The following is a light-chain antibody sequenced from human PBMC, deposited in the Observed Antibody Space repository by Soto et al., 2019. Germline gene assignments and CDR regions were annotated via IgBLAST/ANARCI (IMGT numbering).Light chain of an antibody. CDR1: SSDVGGYNY. V-gene: IGLV2-14*01. J-gene: IGLJ3*02. CDR2: EVS. CDR3: CSYPGSHTWV. Sequence: QSVLTQPASVSGSPGQSITISCTGTSSDVGGYNYVSWYQQHPGKAPKLMIYEVSNRPSGVSNRFSGSKSGNTASLTISGLQAEDEADYYCCSYPGSHTWVFGGGTKLTVL.